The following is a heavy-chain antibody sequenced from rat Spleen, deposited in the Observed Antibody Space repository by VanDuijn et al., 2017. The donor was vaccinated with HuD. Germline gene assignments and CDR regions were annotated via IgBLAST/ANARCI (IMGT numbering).Heavy chain of an antibody. Sequence: QVQLKESGPGLVQPSQTLSLTCTVSGFSLTSNGVSWVRQPPGKGLEWIAAISSGGSTYYNSALKSRLSISRDTSKSQVFLKMNSLQTEDTAIYFCTREERYWGQGVMVTVSS. J-gene: IGHJ2*01. CDR3: TREERY. CDR2: ISSGGST. CDR1: GFSLTSNG. V-gene: IGHV2S12*01.